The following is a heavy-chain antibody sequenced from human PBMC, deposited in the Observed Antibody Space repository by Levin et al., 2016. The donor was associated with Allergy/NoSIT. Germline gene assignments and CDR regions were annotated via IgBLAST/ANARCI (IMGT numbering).Heavy chain of an antibody. CDR2: VYWDDDK. D-gene: IGHD2-2*01. J-gene: IGHJ6*02. Sequence: PGKALEWLAVVYWDDDKRYSPSLQSRLTITKDASKNQVVLTMTNLDPVDTARYYCARSRVTASVSYYYDGTDVWGQGTTVTVSS. CDR3: ARSRVTASVSYYYDGTDV. V-gene: IGHV2-5*02.